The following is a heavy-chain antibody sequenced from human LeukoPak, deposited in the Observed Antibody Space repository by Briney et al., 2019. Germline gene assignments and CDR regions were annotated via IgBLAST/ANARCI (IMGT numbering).Heavy chain of an antibody. J-gene: IGHJ4*02. V-gene: IGHV4-39*07. CDR2: IYYSGST. CDR1: GGSISSSSYY. CDR3: ARTLSYDSQFDY. Sequence: PSETLSLTCTVSGGSISSSSYYWGWIRQPPGKGLEWIGSIYYSGSTYYNPSLKSRVTISVDTSKNQFSLKLSSVTAADTAVYYCARTLSYDSQFDYWGQGTLVTVSS. D-gene: IGHD3-22*01.